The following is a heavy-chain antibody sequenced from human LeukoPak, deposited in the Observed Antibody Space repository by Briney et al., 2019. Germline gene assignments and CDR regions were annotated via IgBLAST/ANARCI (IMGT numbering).Heavy chain of an antibody. CDR3: TILAVASDFDY. Sequence: GRSLRLSCAVSGFPFSTYGMHWVRQASGKGLEWVGIIWYDGSDKYYGDSVKGRFTISRDNSKNTLYLQMNSLRAEDTAVYYCTILAVASDFDYWGQGTLVTVSS. CDR1: GFPFSTYG. J-gene: IGHJ4*02. CDR2: IWYDGSDK. V-gene: IGHV3-33*01. D-gene: IGHD6-19*01.